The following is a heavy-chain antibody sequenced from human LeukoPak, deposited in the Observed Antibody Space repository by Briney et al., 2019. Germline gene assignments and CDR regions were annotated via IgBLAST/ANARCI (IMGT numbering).Heavy chain of an antibody. Sequence: PSETLSLTCTVSGVSISSSGNYWGWIRQPPGKGLEWIGSIYYSGSTYYNPSLKSRVTISLDTSKNHFSLKLSSVTAADTAVYYCARILSSGWYADYWGQGTLATVSS. CDR2: IYYSGST. J-gene: IGHJ4*02. D-gene: IGHD6-19*01. CDR3: ARILSSGWYADY. V-gene: IGHV4-39*02. CDR1: GVSISSSGNY.